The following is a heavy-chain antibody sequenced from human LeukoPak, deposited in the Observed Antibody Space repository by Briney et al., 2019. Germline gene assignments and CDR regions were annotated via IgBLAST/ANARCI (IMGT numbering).Heavy chain of an antibody. CDR2: IYYSGST. D-gene: IGHD3-22*01. CDR1: GGSISSYY. V-gene: IGHV4-59*01. Sequence: SETLSLTCTVSGGSISSYYWSWIRQPPGKGLEWIGYIYYSGSTNYNPSLKSRVTISVDTSKNQFSLKLSSLTAAYTAVYYCARVSSGYNEYFQHWGQGTLVTVSS. CDR3: ARVSSGYNEYFQH. J-gene: IGHJ1*01.